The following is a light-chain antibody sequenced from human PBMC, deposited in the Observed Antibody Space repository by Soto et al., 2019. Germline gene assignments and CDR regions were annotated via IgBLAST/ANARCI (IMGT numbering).Light chain of an antibody. CDR2: SAS. CDR1: QTINKTY. V-gene: IGKV3-20*01. J-gene: IGKJ4*01. CDR3: QYYCRSALT. Sequence: EIVLTQSPGTLSLSPGERATLSCRASQTINKTYFAWYQQKPGQAPRPLMYSASSRATGIPDRFSGSGSVTDFTLPIRRLEPADFAVYYCQYYCRSALTFGGGTKVASK.